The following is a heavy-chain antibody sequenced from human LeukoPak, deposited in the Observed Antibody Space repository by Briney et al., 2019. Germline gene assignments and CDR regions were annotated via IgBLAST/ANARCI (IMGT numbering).Heavy chain of an antibody. CDR3: ARDQPYMDV. CDR2: IYHSGST. J-gene: IGHJ6*03. CDR1: GYSISSGYY. V-gene: IGHV4-38-2*02. Sequence: SETLSLTCAVSGYSISSGYYWGWIRQPPGKGLEWIGSIYHSGSTYYNPSLKSRVTISVDTSKNQFSLKLSSVTAADTAMYYCARDQPYMDVWGEGTTVTVSS.